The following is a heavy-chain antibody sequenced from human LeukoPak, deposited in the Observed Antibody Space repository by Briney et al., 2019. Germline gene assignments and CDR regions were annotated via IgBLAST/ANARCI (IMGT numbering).Heavy chain of an antibody. CDR1: GFTFSSYW. D-gene: IGHD6-19*01. CDR3: ARGGWDAFDI. CDR2: GNSDGSST. V-gene: IGHV3-74*03. J-gene: IGHJ3*02. Sequence: GGSLRLSCAASGFTFSSYWMHWVRQAPGKGLVWVSGGNSDGSSTTYADSVKGRFTISRDNAKNTLYLQMNSLRAEDTAVYYCARGGWDAFDIWGQGTMVTVS.